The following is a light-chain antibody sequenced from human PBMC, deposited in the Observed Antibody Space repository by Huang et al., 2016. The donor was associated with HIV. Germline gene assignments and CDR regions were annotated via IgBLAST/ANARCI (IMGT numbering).Light chain of an antibody. CDR3: QQYQSVPWT. V-gene: IGKV1-NL1*01. J-gene: IGKJ1*01. Sequence: DIQMTQSPSSLSASVGDRVTIICRASTGISKSVARCQQKPGKAPKLLLYATSKVESGVPSRFSGSGSGTHYTLTISTLQPEDLATYYCQQYQSVPWTFGQGTKVAI. CDR1: TGISKS. CDR2: ATS.